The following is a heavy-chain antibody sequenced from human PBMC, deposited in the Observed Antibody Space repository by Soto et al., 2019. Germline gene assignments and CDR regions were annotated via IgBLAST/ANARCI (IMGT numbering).Heavy chain of an antibody. Sequence: SETLSLTCAVSGGSISSSNWWSWVRQPPGKGLEWIGEIYHSGSTNYNPSLKSRVTISVDKSKNQFSLKLSSVTAADTAVYYCAVGAEAGRFGLDYWGQGTLVTVSS. J-gene: IGHJ4*02. CDR2: IYHSGST. V-gene: IGHV4-4*02. CDR3: AVGAEAGRFGLDY. CDR1: GGSISSSNW. D-gene: IGHD6-13*01.